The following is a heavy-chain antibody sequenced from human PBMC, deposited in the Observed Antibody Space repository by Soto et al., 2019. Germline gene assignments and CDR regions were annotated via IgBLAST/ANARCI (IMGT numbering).Heavy chain of an antibody. Sequence: PGESLKISCKGSGYSFTSYWISWVRQMPGKGLEWMGRIDPSDSYTNYSPSFQGHVTISADKSISTAYLQWSSLKASDTAMYYCARHSNLQEMATAPDAFDIWGQGTMVTVSS. D-gene: IGHD5-18*01. V-gene: IGHV5-10-1*01. J-gene: IGHJ3*02. CDR2: IDPSDSYT. CDR3: ARHSNLQEMATAPDAFDI. CDR1: GYSFTSYW.